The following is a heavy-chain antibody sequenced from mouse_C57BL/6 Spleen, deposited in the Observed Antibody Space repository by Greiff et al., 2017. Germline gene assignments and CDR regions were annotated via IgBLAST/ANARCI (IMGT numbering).Heavy chain of an antibody. Sequence: QVHVKQPGTELVKPGASVKLSCTASGYTFTSYWMHWVKQRPGQGLEWIGNINPSNGGTNYNEKFKSKATLTVDNSSSTAYMQLSSRTAEDSAVYYCAREAGSRGAWFAYWGQGTLVTVSA. V-gene: IGHV1-53*01. D-gene: IGHD1-1*01. CDR2: INPSNGGT. CDR1: GYTFTSYW. J-gene: IGHJ3*01. CDR3: AREAGSRGAWFAY.